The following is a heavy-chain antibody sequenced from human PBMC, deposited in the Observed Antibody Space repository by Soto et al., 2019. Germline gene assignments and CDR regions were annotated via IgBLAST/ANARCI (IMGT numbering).Heavy chain of an antibody. D-gene: IGHD3-3*01. CDR1: AHSVSNNSAA. CDR2: TYYRSKWYN. V-gene: IGHV6-1*01. Sequence: PSQTLSLTCAISAHSVSNNSAAWNWIRQSPSTGLEWLRRTYYRSKWYNDYAASVKSRITINPDTSNNQFSLQLNSVTPEDTAVYYCARAAPVLRFLEWLFLHDAFDIWGQGTMVTVSS. J-gene: IGHJ3*02. CDR3: ARAAPVLRFLEWLFLHDAFDI.